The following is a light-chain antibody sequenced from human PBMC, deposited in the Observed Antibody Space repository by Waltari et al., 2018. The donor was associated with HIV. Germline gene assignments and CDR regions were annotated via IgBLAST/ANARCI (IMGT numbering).Light chain of an antibody. CDR1: SSNVGKNY. CDR2: RNA. CDR3: ASWDDALSSWL. Sequence: QSGLSQPPSTSRPPGQRVVISCSGSSSNVGKNYVSWFQQLPGAAPSLLIYRNARRPSGVPDRLTDAKSGTSASLVISGRRSDDEAEYFCASWDDALSSWLFGGGTKLTVL. J-gene: IGLJ6*01. V-gene: IGLV1-47*01.